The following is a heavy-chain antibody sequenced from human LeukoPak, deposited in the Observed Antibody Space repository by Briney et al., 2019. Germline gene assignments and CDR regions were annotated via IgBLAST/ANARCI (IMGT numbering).Heavy chain of an antibody. CDR1: GGSFSGYY. CDR3: AREDDSSGYPIDY. J-gene: IGHJ4*02. Sequence: LETLSLTCAVYGGSFSGYYWSWIRQPPGKGLEWIGEINHSGSTNYNPSLKSRVTISVDTSKNQFSLKLSPVTAADTAVYYCAREDDSSGYPIDYWGQGTLVTVSS. CDR2: INHSGST. D-gene: IGHD3-22*01. V-gene: IGHV4-34*01.